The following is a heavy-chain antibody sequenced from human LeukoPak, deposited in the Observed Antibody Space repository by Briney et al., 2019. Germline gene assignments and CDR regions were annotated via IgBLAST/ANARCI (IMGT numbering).Heavy chain of an antibody. CDR1: GYTLTELS. Sequence: ASVKVSCKVSGYTLTELSMHWVRQAPGKGLEWMGGFDPEDSETIYAQKFQGRVTMTEDTSTDTAYMELSSLRSEDTAVYYCARGLERVVVAATPFDYWGQGTLVTVSS. D-gene: IGHD2-15*01. CDR2: FDPEDSET. CDR3: ARGLERVVVAATPFDY. J-gene: IGHJ4*02. V-gene: IGHV1-24*01.